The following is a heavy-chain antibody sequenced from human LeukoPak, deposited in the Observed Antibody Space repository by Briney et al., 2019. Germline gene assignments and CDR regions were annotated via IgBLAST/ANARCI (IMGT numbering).Heavy chain of an antibody. CDR3: ARDTSRIYYYYGMDV. Sequence: GGSLRLSCAASGFTVSSNYMSWVRQAPGKGLEWVSVIYSGGSTYYADSVKGRFTIPRDNSKNTLYLQMNSLRAEDTAVYYCARDTSRIYYYYGMDVWGQGTTVTVSS. J-gene: IGHJ6*02. V-gene: IGHV3-66*01. CDR2: IYSGGST. CDR1: GFTVSSNY.